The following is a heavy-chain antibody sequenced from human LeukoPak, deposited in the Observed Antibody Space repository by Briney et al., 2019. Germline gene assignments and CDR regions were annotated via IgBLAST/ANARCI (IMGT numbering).Heavy chain of an antibody. CDR2: IYHSGST. V-gene: IGHV4-30-2*01. CDR3: ARGYCSGGSCCYFDY. CDR1: GGSISSGGYS. D-gene: IGHD2-15*01. Sequence: SQTLSLTCAVSGGSISSGGYSWSWIRQPPGKGLEWIGYIYHSGSTYYNPSLKSRVTISVDRSKNQFSLKLSSVTAADTAVYYCARGYCSGGSCCYFDYWGQGTPVTVSS. J-gene: IGHJ4*02.